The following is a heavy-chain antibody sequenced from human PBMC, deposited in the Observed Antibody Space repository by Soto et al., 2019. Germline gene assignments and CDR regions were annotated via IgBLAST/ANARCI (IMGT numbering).Heavy chain of an antibody. CDR1: GGSFSGYY. Sequence: SETLSLTCAVYGGSFSGYYWSWIRQPPGKGLEWIGEINHSGSTNYNPSLKSRVTISVDTSKNQFSLKLSSVTAADTAVYYCARGVRSSSSWYVGTSYGMDVWGQGTTVTVSS. D-gene: IGHD6-13*01. CDR2: INHSGST. V-gene: IGHV4-34*01. J-gene: IGHJ6*02. CDR3: ARGVRSSSSWYVGTSYGMDV.